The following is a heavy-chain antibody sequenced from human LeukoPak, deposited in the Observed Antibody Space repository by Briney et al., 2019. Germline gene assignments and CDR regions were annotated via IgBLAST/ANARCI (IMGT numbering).Heavy chain of an antibody. J-gene: IGHJ4*02. CDR1: GYTFTGYY. CDR3: ARDGGYYYGSGSYSN. D-gene: IGHD3-10*01. CDR2: INPNSGGT. Sequence: ASVKVSCKASGYTFTGYYMHWVRQAPGQGLEWMGWINPNSGGTNYAQKFQGRVTMTRDTSISTAYMELSRPRSDDTAVYYCARDGGYYYGSGSYSNWGQGTLVTVSS. V-gene: IGHV1-2*02.